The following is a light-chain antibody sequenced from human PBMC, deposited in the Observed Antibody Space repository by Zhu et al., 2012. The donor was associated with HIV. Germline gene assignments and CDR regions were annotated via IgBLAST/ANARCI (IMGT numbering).Light chain of an antibody. V-gene: IGKV1-9*01. CDR1: QGISNH. CDR3: QHLTLYPT. J-gene: IGKJ4*01. CDR2: GAS. Sequence: DIQLTQSPSFLSASVGDRVTITCRASQGISNHLAWYHQKPGKAPKLLIYGASVLQSGSHQDSAAVDLGQNSLSQSAACSLKILRTYFCQHLTLYPTFGGGPRWRSN.